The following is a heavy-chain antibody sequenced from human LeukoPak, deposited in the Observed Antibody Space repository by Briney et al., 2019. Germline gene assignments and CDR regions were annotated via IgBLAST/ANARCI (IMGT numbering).Heavy chain of an antibody. CDR3: ASGGLGARKFYSDPFDF. V-gene: IGHV3-74*01. CDR2: INSDGSST. J-gene: IGHJ4*02. Sequence: GGSLRLSCAASGFTFSSYWMHWVRQAPGKGLVWVSRINSDGSSTSYADSVKGRFTISRDDSKNTVYLQMNSLRAEDAAVYYCASGGLGARKFYSDPFDFWGQGTLVTVSS. CDR1: GFTFSSYW. D-gene: IGHD3/OR15-3a*01.